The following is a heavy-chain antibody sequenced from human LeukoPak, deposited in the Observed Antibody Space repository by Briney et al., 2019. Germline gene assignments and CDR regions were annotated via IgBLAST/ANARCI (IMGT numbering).Heavy chain of an antibody. D-gene: IGHD3-22*01. CDR2: ISSSGSTI. J-gene: IGHJ4*02. V-gene: IGHV3-48*03. CDR3: AAGGDYDSSGYRSY. CDR1: GFTFSSYE. Sequence: GGSLRLSCAASGFTFSSYEMNWVRQAPGKGPEWVSYISSSGSTIYYADSVKGRFTISRDNAKNSLYLQMNSLRAEDTAVYYCAAGGDYDSSGYRSYWGQGTLVTVSS.